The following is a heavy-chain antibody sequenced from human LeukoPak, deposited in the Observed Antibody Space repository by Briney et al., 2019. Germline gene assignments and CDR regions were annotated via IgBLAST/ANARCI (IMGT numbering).Heavy chain of an antibody. CDR2: IRSSGDSV. CDR3: AKGYYASGSSLSAFDS. V-gene: IGHV3-23*01. CDR1: GFTFSGYA. J-gene: IGHJ4*02. Sequence: GGSLRLSCAASGFTFSGYAMNWVRQAPGKGLEWVSVIRSSGDSVYYADFVQGRFTISRDNSKNTLYLQMNSLRAEDTAVYYCAKGYYASGSSLSAFDSWGQGTLVTVSS. D-gene: IGHD3-10*01.